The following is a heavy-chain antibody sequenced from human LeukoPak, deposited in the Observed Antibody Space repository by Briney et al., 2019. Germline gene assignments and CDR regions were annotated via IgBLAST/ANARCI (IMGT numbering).Heavy chain of an antibody. D-gene: IGHD2-8*01. CDR1: GFTFSSYW. CDR2: IKQDGSEK. V-gene: IGHV3-7*03. CDR3: TTDRMIYATNWAVSWFDP. Sequence: GGSLRLSCAASGFTFSSYWMSWVRQAPGKGLEWVANIKQDGSEKYYVDSVKGRFTISRDNAKNSLYLQMNSLRAEDTAVYYCTTDRMIYATNWAVSWFDPWGQGTLVTVSS. J-gene: IGHJ5*02.